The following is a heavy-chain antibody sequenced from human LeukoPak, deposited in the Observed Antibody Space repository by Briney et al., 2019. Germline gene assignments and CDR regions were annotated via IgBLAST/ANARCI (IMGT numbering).Heavy chain of an antibody. Sequence: SETLSLTCTVSGGSIISSTYYWGWIRQPPGKGLEWIGNIYYSGRTYYNPSLKSRATISLDTSKNQFSLKLSSVTAADAALYYCARKYFDWSSGAHRWFDPWGQGTLVTVSS. V-gene: IGHV4-39*07. D-gene: IGHD3-9*01. CDR3: ARKYFDWSSGAHRWFDP. CDR2: IYYSGRT. CDR1: GGSIISSTYY. J-gene: IGHJ5*02.